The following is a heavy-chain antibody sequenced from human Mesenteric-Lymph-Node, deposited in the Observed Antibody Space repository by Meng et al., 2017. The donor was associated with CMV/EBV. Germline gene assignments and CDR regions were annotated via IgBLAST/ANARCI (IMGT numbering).Heavy chain of an antibody. CDR3: ARGPQTMVKTHYY. D-gene: IGHD4/OR15-4a*01. V-gene: IGHV3-21*06. Sequence: GGSLRLSCAVSGFTFSSYSMNWVRQAPGKGLEWVSYISSSSSYIYYADSVKGRFTISRDNAKNSLYLQMNSLRADDTAVYYCARGPQTMVKTHYYWGQGTLVTVSS. J-gene: IGHJ4*02. CDR2: ISSSSSYI. CDR1: GFTFSSYS.